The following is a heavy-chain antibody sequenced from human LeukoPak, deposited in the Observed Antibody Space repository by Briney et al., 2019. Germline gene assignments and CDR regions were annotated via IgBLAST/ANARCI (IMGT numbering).Heavy chain of an antibody. V-gene: IGHV3-23*01. CDR1: GFTFSSYG. D-gene: IGHD3-9*01. CDR3: ASFHYDILTGYSKFDY. J-gene: IGHJ4*02. CDR2: ISGSGGST. Sequence: GGTLRLSCAASGFTFSSYGMSWVRQAPGKGLEWVSAISGSGGSTYYADSVKGRFTISRNNSKNTLYLQMNSLRAEDTAVYYCASFHYDILTGYSKFDYWGQGTLVTVSS.